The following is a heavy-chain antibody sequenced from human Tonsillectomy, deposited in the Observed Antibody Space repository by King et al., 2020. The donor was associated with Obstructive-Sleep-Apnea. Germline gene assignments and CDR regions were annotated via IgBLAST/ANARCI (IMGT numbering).Heavy chain of an antibody. J-gene: IGHJ5*02. CDR2: INHAEST. Sequence: VQLQQWGAGLLKPSETLSLTCAVYGGSFSDYYWNWIRQPPGKGLEWIGEINHAESTNYNPSLKSRVTISVDTSKNQFSLKLSSVTAADTAVHYCARTDRIQNGGSDPWGPGTLVTVSS. CDR1: GGSFSDYY. D-gene: IGHD1-1*01. CDR3: ARTDRIQNGGSDP. V-gene: IGHV4-34*01.